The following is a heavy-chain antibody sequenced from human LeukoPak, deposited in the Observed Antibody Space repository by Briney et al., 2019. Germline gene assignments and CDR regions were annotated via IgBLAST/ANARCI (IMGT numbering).Heavy chain of an antibody. J-gene: IGHJ6*04. D-gene: IGHD1-26*01. Sequence: PSETLSLTCTVSGGSISSGSYYWSWIRQPAGKRLEWIRHIYRSGSTNYNPSLKSRVTISVDTSKNQFSLKLSSVTAADTAVYYCAIGPPYARGVLGVWGKGTTVTISS. CDR1: GGSISSGSYY. CDR2: IYRSGST. CDR3: AIGPPYARGVLGV. V-gene: IGHV4-61*09.